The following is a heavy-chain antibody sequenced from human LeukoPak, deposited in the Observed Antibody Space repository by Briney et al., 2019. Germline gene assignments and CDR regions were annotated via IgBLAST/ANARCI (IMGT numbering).Heavy chain of an antibody. V-gene: IGHV3-21*01. CDR2: ISGSTNYI. Sequence: GGSLRLSCAASGFAFSSYTMNWVRQAPGKGLEWVSSISGSTNYIYFADSVKGRFTISRDNAKNSLYLQMNSLRAEDTAVYYCATTDGGFHYDILTGYSRWGQGTLVTVSS. J-gene: IGHJ4*02. CDR3: ATTDGGFHYDILTGYSR. CDR1: GFAFSSYT. D-gene: IGHD3-9*01.